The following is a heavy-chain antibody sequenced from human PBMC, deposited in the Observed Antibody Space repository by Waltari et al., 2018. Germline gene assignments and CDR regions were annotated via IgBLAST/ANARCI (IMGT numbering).Heavy chain of an antibody. CDR2: TYPSGRT. CDR3: ARIYGSGSPIPSVDY. Sequence: QLQLQESGPGLVKPSETLSLTCTVPGGSISRSNYYWGWTRQPPGKGLDWIASTYPSGRTYYNPSLKSRVTISVDTSKNQFSLKLTSVTAADTAVYYCARIYGSGSPIPSVDYWGQGTLVTVSS. CDR1: GGSISRSNYY. V-gene: IGHV4-39*01. D-gene: IGHD3-10*01. J-gene: IGHJ4*02.